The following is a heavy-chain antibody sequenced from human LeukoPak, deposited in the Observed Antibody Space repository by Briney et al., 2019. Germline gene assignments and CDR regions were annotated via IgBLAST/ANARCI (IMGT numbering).Heavy chain of an antibody. D-gene: IGHD3-22*01. CDR2: ISAYNGNT. V-gene: IGHV1-18*01. J-gene: IGHJ4*02. CDR3: AREGYYDSSGYLIPGFDY. Sequence: GASVKVSCKASGYTFTSYGISWVRQAPGQGLEWMGWISAYNGNTNYAQKLQGRVTMTTDTSTSTAYMELRSLRSDDTAVYYCAREGYYDSSGYLIPGFDYWGQGTLVTVSS. CDR1: GYTFTSYG.